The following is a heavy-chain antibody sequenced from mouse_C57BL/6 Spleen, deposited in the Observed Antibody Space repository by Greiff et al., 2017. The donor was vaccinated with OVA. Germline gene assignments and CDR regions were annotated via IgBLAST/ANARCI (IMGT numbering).Heavy chain of an antibody. CDR3: ARSAYYSNHYYAMDY. Sequence: VQLKQSGPELVKPGASVKISCKASGYAFSSSWMNWVKQRPGKGLEWIGRIYPGDGDTNYNGKFKGKATLTADKSSSTAYMQLSSLTSEDSAVYFCARSAYYSNHYYAMDYWGQGTSVTVSS. CDR2: IYPGDGDT. CDR1: GYAFSSSW. J-gene: IGHJ4*01. D-gene: IGHD2-5*01. V-gene: IGHV1-82*01.